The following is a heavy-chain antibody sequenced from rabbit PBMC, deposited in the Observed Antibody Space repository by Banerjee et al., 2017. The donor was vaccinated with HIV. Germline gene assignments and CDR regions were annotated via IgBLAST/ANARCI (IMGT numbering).Heavy chain of an antibody. CDR1: GFDFSSSYY. D-gene: IGHD2-1*01. CDR2: IYAGSSGST. CDR3: ARGFDYGSRLDL. V-gene: IGHV1S40*01. J-gene: IGHJ3*01. Sequence: QSLEESGGDLVQPGASLTLTCTASGFDFSSSYYMCWVRQAPGKGLELIACIYAGSSGSTYYASWAKGRFTISKTSSTTVTLQMTSLTAADTATYFCARGFDYGSRLDLWGPGTLVTVS.